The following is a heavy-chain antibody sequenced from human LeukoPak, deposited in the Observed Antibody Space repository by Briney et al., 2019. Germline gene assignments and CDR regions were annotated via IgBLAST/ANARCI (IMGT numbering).Heavy chain of an antibody. CDR3: ARRYGDYVGSFEY. CDR2: ISTSSSYI. D-gene: IGHD4-17*01. J-gene: IGHJ4*02. V-gene: IGHV3-21*01. CDR1: GITFSSYT. Sequence: PGGSLRLSCAASGITFSSYTMNWVRQAPGKGLEWVSSISTSSSYIYYADSVKGRFTIFKDNAKNSLYLQMNSLRAEDTAVYYCARRYGDYVGSFEYWGQGTLVTVSS.